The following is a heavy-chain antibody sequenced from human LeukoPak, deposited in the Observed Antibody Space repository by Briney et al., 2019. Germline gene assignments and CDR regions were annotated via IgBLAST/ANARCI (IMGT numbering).Heavy chain of an antibody. CDR2: IYSSENT. CDR3: ARDRYYYDSSGYSYFDY. D-gene: IGHD3-22*01. J-gene: IGHJ4*02. CDR1: GGSISRYY. Sequence: PSETLSLTCTASGGSISRYYWSWIRQPPGKGLEWIGYIYSSENTYYNPSLNSRVTISVDTSKNQFSLKLSSVTAADTAVYYCARDRYYYDSSGYSYFDYWGQGTLVTVSS. V-gene: IGHV4-59*12.